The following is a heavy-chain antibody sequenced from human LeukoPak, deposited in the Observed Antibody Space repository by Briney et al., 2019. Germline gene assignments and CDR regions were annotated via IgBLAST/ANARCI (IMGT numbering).Heavy chain of an antibody. J-gene: IGHJ4*02. CDR1: GYTFTSYG. D-gene: IGHD3-22*01. CDR2: ISAYNGNT. CDR3: ARVDYYDSSGYYSGY. V-gene: IGHV1-18*01. Sequence: ASVKVSCKASGYTFTSYGISWVRQAPGQGLEWMGWISAYNGNTNYAQKLQGRGTMTTDTSTSTAYMELRSLRSDDTAVYYCARVDYYDSSGYYSGYWGQGTLVTVSS.